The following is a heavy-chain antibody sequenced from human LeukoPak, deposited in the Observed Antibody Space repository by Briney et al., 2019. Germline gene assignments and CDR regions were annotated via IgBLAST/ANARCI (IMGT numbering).Heavy chain of an antibody. CDR1: GGSISSYS. Sequence: SETLSLTCTVSGGSISSYSWTWIRQPPGKGLEWIGYLYYNGSTNYNPSLESRVTTSSDTSKNQFSLRLRSVTAADTALYYCARGMNFDWSLGRRSDSCYFDFWGQGTLVTVSS. CDR2: LYYNGST. D-gene: IGHD3-9*01. V-gene: IGHV4-59*01. J-gene: IGHJ4*02. CDR3: ARGMNFDWSLGRRSDSCYFDF.